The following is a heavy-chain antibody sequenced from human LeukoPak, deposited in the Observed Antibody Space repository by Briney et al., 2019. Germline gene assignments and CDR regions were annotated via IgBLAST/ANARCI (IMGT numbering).Heavy chain of an antibody. Sequence: QPGGSLRLSCAASGFTFSSYEMNWVRQAPGKGLEWISYISGSGSTIYYTDSVEGRFTISRDNAKNSLYLQMNSLRAEDTAVYYCARAGRGGSGYQVHDYWGQGTLVTVSS. D-gene: IGHD3-3*01. CDR1: GFTFSSYE. J-gene: IGHJ4*02. CDR3: ARAGRGGSGYQVHDY. CDR2: ISGSGSTI. V-gene: IGHV3-48*03.